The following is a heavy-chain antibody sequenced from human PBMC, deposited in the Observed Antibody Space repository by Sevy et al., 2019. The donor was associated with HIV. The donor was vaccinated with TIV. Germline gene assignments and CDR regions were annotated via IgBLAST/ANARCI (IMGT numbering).Heavy chain of an antibody. J-gene: IGHJ4*02. CDR2: MNQDGTER. CDR3: VREGLGGFSYSLDC. Sequence: GGSLRLSCAASGFSFSTYWMTWVRQAPGKGLEWVATMNQDGTERDYVDSLKGRFTISSDNTKTSLFLQMNSLSAEDTGVYYCVREGLGGFSYSLDCWGQGTLVTVSS. V-gene: IGHV3-7*01. D-gene: IGHD3-16*01. CDR1: GFSFSTYW.